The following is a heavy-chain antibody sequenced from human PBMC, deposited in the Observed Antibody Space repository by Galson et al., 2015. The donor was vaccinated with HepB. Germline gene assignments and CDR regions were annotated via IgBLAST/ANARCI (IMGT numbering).Heavy chain of an antibody. CDR1: GGTFSSYT. J-gene: IGHJ4*02. Sequence: SVKVSCKASGGTFSSYTISWVRQAPGQGLEWMGRIIPILGIANYAQKLQGRVTMTTDTSTSTAYMELRSLRSDDTAVYYCARLDYGDYLCYWGQGTLVTVSS. V-gene: IGHV1-69*02. D-gene: IGHD4-17*01. CDR3: ARLDYGDYLCY. CDR2: IIPILGIA.